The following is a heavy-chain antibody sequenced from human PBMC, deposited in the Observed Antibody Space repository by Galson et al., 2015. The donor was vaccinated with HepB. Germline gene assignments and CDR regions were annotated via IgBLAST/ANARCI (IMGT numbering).Heavy chain of an antibody. V-gene: IGHV3-30*18. D-gene: IGHD3-22*01. J-gene: IGHJ4*02. CDR3: AKVAAPRIVVDYFDY. CDR1: GFTFSSYG. CDR2: ISYDGTIK. Sequence: SLRLSCAASGFTFSSYGMHWVRQAPGKGLDWVAVISYDGTIKYFAESVRGRSTTSRDNSKNTLYLQMNSLRADDTAVYYCAKVAAPRIVVDYFDYWGQGTLVTVSS.